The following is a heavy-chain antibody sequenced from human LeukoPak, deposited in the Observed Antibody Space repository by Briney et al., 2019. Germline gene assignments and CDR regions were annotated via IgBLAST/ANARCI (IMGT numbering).Heavy chain of an antibody. D-gene: IGHD5-24*01. CDR1: GGSLSGHY. CDR3: ASRGGYKFRFTDYYYYYTDV. V-gene: IGHV4-34*01. Sequence: SETLSLACAVYGGSLSGHYWNWIRQPPGKGLEWVGEINHSGNSNYNPSLKSRVTISVDTSKNQFSLNLSSVTAADTAVYYCASRGGYKFRFTDYYYYYTDVWGNGTTVTVSS. J-gene: IGHJ6*03. CDR2: INHSGNS.